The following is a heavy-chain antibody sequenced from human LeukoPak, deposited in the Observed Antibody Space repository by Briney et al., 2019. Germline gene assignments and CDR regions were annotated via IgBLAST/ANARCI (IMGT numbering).Heavy chain of an antibody. Sequence: GGSLRLSCAASGFTFSSYSMNWVRQAPGKGLEWVSYISSSSSTIYYADSVKGRFTISRDNSKNTLYLQMNSLRAEDTAVYYCAREGPVRGVIYYGMDVWGQGTTVTVSS. D-gene: IGHD3-10*01. CDR3: AREGPVRGVIYYGMDV. J-gene: IGHJ6*02. V-gene: IGHV3-48*01. CDR2: ISSSSSTI. CDR1: GFTFSSYS.